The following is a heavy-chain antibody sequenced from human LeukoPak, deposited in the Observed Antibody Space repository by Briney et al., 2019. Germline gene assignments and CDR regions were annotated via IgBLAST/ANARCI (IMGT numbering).Heavy chain of an antibody. V-gene: IGHV1-69*13. Sequence: SVKVSCKASGGTFSSYAISWVRQAPGQGLEWMGGIIPIFGTANYAQKFQGRVTITADESTSTAYMELSSLRSEDTAVYYCARELYKGSGSYFSVDYWGQGTLVTVSS. CDR2: IIPIFGTA. CDR3: ARELYKGSGSYFSVDY. J-gene: IGHJ4*02. D-gene: IGHD1-26*01. CDR1: GGTFSSYA.